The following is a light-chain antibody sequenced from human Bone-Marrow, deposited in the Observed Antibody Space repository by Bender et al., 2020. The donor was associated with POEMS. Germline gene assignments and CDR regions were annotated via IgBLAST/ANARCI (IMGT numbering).Light chain of an antibody. CDR1: SGSIASNY. J-gene: IGLJ3*02. CDR3: QSYDYEYQV. Sequence: NFMLTQPLSVSESPGKTVTISCSRSSGSIASNYVQWYQQRPGSAPTTVIYEDNRRPSGVPDRFSGSIDRSSNSASLTISGLQTEDEADYFCQSYDYEYQVFGGGTKLTVL. CDR2: EDN. V-gene: IGLV6-57*04.